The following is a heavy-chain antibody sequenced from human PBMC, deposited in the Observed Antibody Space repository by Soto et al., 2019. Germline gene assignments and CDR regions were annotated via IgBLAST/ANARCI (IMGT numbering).Heavy chain of an antibody. J-gene: IGHJ4*02. V-gene: IGHV1-18*01. D-gene: IGHD1-26*01. Sequence: ASVKVSCKASGYIFTSYGISWVRQAPGQGLEWMGWISAYNGHTNYAQKLQGRVTMTTDTSTSTAYMELRSLRSEDTAVYYFAKAIWENGNYCFDAWGQGTLVTVSS. CDR3: AKAIWENGNYCFDA. CDR1: GYIFTSYG. CDR2: ISAYNGHT.